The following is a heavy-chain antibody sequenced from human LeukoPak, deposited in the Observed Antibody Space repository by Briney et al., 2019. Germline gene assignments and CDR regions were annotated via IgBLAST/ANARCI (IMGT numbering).Heavy chain of an antibody. V-gene: IGHV4-34*01. CDR1: GGSFSGYY. CDR3: ARGVVAATLNY. CDR2: INHSGST. J-gene: IGHJ4*02. Sequence: SETLSLTCAVYGGSFSGYYWSWIRQPPGKGLEWIGEINHSGSTNYNPSLKNRVTISVDTSKNQFSLKLSSLTAADTAVYYCARGVVAATLNYRGQGTLVTVSS. D-gene: IGHD2-15*01.